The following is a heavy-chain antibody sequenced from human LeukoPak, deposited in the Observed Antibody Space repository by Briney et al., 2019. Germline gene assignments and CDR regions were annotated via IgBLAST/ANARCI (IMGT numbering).Heavy chain of an antibody. CDR1: GFTFSSYS. V-gene: IGHV3-21*01. CDR2: ISSSSSYI. Sequence: KAGGSLRLSCAASGFTFSSYSMNWVRQAPGKGLEWVSSISSSSSYIYYADSVKGRFTISRDNSKNTLYLQMNSLRAEDTAVYYCASRELELQPFDYWGQGTLVTVSS. CDR3: ASRELELQPFDY. J-gene: IGHJ4*02. D-gene: IGHD1-7*01.